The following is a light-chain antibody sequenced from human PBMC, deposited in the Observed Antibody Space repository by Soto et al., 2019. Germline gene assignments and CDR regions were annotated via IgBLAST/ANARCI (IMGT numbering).Light chain of an antibody. CDR2: GAS. Sequence: EIVLTQSPGTLSLSPGERATLSCRASQSVSSSYLAWYQQKPGQAPRLLIYGASSSATGIPDSFSGSGSGTDFTINISRLEPEDFAVYYCQQYGSSPEAFGPGTKVDIK. J-gene: IGKJ3*01. CDR3: QQYGSSPEA. V-gene: IGKV3-20*01. CDR1: QSVSSSY.